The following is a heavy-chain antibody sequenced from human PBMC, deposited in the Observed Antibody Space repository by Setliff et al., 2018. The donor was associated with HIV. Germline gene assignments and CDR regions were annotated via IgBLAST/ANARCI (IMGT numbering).Heavy chain of an antibody. Sequence: SETLSLTCTVSGGSISSRNFYWGWIRQPPGKGPGWIGSIAYTGSGYYNSSLKSRVTISVDTSRNECSLKLTSVTAADTAVYYCAREVRWELPQGFDHWGQGSQVTVSS. V-gene: IGHV4-39*07. J-gene: IGHJ4*02. D-gene: IGHD1-26*01. CDR2: IAYTGSG. CDR1: GGSISSRNFY. CDR3: AREVRWELPQGFDH.